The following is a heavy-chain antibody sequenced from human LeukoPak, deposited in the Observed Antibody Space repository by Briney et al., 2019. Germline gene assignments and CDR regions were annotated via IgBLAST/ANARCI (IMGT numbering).Heavy chain of an antibody. CDR2: IYYSGST. CDR3: ARHGPIDRFDP. J-gene: IGHJ5*02. V-gene: IGHV4-39*01. CDR1: GGSISSSSHY. Sequence: SETLSLTCTVSGGSISSSSHYWGWIRQPPGKGLDWIGSIYYSGSTYYNPSLKSRVTISVDTSKNQFSLKLSSVTAADTAVYYCARHGPIDRFDPWGQGTLVTVSS. D-gene: IGHD3-22*01.